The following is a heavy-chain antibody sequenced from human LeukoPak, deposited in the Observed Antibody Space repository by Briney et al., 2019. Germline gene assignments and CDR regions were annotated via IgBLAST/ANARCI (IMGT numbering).Heavy chain of an antibody. Sequence: PSETLSLTCAVYGGSFSGYYWSWIRQPPGKGREWIGEINHSGSTNYNPSLKSRVTISVDTSKNQFSLKLSSVTAADTAVYYCARVEAGYYYDSSGYYFDYWGQGTLVTVSS. J-gene: IGHJ4*02. CDR2: INHSGST. CDR3: ARVEAGYYYDSSGYYFDY. V-gene: IGHV4-34*01. D-gene: IGHD3-22*01. CDR1: GGSFSGYY.